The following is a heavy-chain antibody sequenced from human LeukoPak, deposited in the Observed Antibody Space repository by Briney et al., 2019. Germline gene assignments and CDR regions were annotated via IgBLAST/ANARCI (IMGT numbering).Heavy chain of an antibody. CDR1: GYTFTSYG. D-gene: IGHD5-18*01. V-gene: IGHV1-18*01. Sequence: ASAKVSCKASGYTFTSYGISWVRQAPGQGLEWMGWISAYNGNTNYAQKLQGRVTMTTDTSTSTAYMELRSLRSDDTAVYYCAREPRYSYGSRYFDYWGQGTLVTVSS. J-gene: IGHJ4*02. CDR2: ISAYNGNT. CDR3: AREPRYSYGSRYFDY.